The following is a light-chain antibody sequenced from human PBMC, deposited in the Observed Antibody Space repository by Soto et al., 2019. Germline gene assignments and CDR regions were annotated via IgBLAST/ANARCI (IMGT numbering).Light chain of an antibody. Sequence: EIVMTQSPVTLSVSPGERATLSCRASQTIRSDLAWYQQKPGQAPRLLISDASTRATSIPARFNGSGSGTACTLAISSLQPEDFAIYYCHQYNTWPLTFGGGTKVEIK. V-gene: IGKV3-15*01. CDR2: DAS. CDR1: QTIRSD. CDR3: HQYNTWPLT. J-gene: IGKJ4*01.